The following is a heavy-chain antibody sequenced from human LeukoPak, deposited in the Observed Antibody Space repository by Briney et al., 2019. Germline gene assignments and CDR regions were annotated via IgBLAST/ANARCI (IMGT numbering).Heavy chain of an antibody. J-gene: IGHJ4*02. Sequence: PGGSLRLSCAVSGFSFTNVWVNWVRQAPGKGLEWVGRIKNKDEGEKTDYAAPVKGRFTISRDDSKATLFLQMNSLKMEDTAIYYCTTGIDYGGGYWGQGTLVSVSS. CDR1: GFSFTNVW. D-gene: IGHD3-16*01. V-gene: IGHV3-15*07. CDR3: TTGIDYGGGY. CDR2: IKNKDEGEKT.